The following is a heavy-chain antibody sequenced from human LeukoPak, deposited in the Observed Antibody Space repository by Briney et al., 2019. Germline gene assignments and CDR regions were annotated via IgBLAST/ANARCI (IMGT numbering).Heavy chain of an antibody. CDR1: GGSFSGYY. D-gene: IGHD7-27*01. Sequence: SETLSLTCAVYGGSFSGYYWSWIRQPPGKGLEWIGEINHSGSTNYNPSLKSRVTISVDTSKNQFSLKLNSVTAADTAVYYCATLTGYYYYMDVWGKGTTVTISS. J-gene: IGHJ6*03. V-gene: IGHV4-34*01. CDR3: ATLTGYYYYMDV. CDR2: INHSGST.